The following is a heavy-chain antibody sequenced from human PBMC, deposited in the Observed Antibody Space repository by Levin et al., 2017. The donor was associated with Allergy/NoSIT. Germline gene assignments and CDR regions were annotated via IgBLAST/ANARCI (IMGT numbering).Heavy chain of an antibody. Sequence: SETLSLTCTVSGGSISSGDHYWSWIRQPPGKGLEWIGYIYYTGSTYYNPSLKGRATISIDTSRNQFSLRMNSVTAADTAVYYCARVVDYDILTDYYSPYDCDRWGQGPLVTVSS. J-gene: IGHJ4*02. V-gene: IGHV4-30-4*01. CDR3: ARVVDYDILTDYYSPYDCDR. D-gene: IGHD3-9*01. CDR1: GGSISSGDHY. CDR2: IYYTGST.